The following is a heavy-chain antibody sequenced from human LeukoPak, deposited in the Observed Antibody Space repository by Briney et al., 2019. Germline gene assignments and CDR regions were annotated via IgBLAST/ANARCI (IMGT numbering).Heavy chain of an antibody. CDR1: GFTFSSYA. Sequence: GGSLRLSCAASGFTFSSYAMSWVRQAPGKGLEWVSAISGSGGSTYYADSVKGRLTISRDNSKNTLYLQMNSLRAEDTAVYYCAKDEDDSSGYYLDYWGQGTLVTVSS. D-gene: IGHD3-22*01. V-gene: IGHV3-23*01. J-gene: IGHJ4*02. CDR3: AKDEDDSSGYYLDY. CDR2: ISGSGGST.